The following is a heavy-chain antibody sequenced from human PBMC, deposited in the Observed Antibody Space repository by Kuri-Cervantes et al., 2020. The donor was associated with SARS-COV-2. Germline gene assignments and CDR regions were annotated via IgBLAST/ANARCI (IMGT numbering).Heavy chain of an antibody. CDR1: GFTFRSYG. CDR3: AKDEIDQGGFDI. V-gene: IGHV3-30*18. J-gene: IGHJ3*02. Sequence: LSLTCAASGFTFRSYGMYWVRQAPGKGLQWLAGISSNGNNKYYEDSVKGRFTISRDNSKKTLSLQMNSLRADDTAVYYCAKDEIDQGGFDIWGQGTVVTVSS. CDR2: ISSNGNNK. D-gene: IGHD2-15*01.